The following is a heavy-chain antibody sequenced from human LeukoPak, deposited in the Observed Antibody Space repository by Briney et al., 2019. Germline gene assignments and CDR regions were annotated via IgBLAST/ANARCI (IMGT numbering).Heavy chain of an antibody. CDR1: GGSFSGYY. CDR2: INHSGST. D-gene: IGHD2-2*01. CDR3: ARQSQLLLSDLFDY. J-gene: IGHJ4*02. V-gene: IGHV4-34*01. Sequence: SETLSLTCAVYGGSFSGYYWSWIRQPPGKGLEWIGEINHSGSTNYNPSLKSRVTISVDTSKNQFSLKLSSVTAADTAVYCCARQSQLLLSDLFDYWGQGTLVTVSS.